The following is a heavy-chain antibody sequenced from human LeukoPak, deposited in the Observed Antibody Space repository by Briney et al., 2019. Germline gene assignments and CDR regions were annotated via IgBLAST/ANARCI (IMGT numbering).Heavy chain of an antibody. V-gene: IGHV5-51*01. CDR3: ARLTSSWSFDY. CDR1: GYSFTKYW. D-gene: IGHD6-13*01. J-gene: IGHJ4*02. CDR2: ISPDGSDT. Sequence: GESLQISCKGSGYSFTKYWIGWVRQMPGKGLEWMGIISPDGSDTRYSPSFQGQVTISADKSITTAYLQWSSLKASDTAMYYCARLTSSWSFDYWGQGTLVTVSS.